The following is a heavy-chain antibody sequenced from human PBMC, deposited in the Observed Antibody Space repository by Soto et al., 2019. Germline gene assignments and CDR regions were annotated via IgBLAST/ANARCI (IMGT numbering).Heavy chain of an antibody. CDR3: AREDSSSPWADYYYMDV. J-gene: IGHJ6*03. V-gene: IGHV3-66*01. CDR2: IYSGGST. D-gene: IGHD6-13*01. Sequence: GGSLRLSCAASGFTVSSNYMSWVRQAPGKGLEWVSVIYSGGSTYYADSVKGRFTISRDNSKNTLYLQMNSLRAEDTAVYYCAREDSSSPWADYYYMDVWGKGTTVTVSS. CDR1: GFTVSSNY.